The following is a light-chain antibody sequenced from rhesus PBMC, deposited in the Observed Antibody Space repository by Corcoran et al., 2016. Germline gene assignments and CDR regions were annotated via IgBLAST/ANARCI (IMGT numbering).Light chain of an antibody. Sequence: DIQMTQSPSSLSASVGDRVTITCRASQGISDFLSWYQQKPGKAPNRLINSTSTLESGVPSRVSGSGSGTDFTLTISSLQPEDFPAYYRLQGYSTPFTFGGGTMVELK. J-gene: IGKJ4*01. CDR2: STS. CDR3: LQGYSTPFT. CDR1: QGISDF. V-gene: IGKV1-36*02.